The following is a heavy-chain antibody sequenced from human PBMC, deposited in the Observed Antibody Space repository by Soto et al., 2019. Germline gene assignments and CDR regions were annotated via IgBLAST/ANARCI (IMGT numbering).Heavy chain of an antibody. CDR3: ARGKRSGWYVDYYYGMDV. CDR2: IKQDGSEK. Sequence: PGGSLRLSCAASGFTFSSYWMSWVRQAPGKGLEWVANIKQDGSEKYYVDSVKGRFTISRDNAKNSLYLQMNSLRAEDTAVYYCARGKRSGWYVDYYYGMDVWGQGTTVTVPS. J-gene: IGHJ6*02. V-gene: IGHV3-7*03. CDR1: GFTFSSYW. D-gene: IGHD6-19*01.